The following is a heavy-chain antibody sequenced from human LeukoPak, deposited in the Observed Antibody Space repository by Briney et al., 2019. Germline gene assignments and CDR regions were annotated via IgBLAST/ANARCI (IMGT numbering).Heavy chain of an antibody. D-gene: IGHD3-22*01. V-gene: IGHV4-4*07. CDR2: IYTSGST. CDR1: GGSISGYY. Sequence: SETLSLTCTVSGGSISGYYWSWIRQPAGKGLEWIGRIYTSGSTNYNPSLKSRVTMSVDTSKNQFSLKLSSVTAADTAVYYCARVPSGYYLRSYYVDYWGQGTLVTVSS. J-gene: IGHJ4*02. CDR3: ARVPSGYYLRSYYVDY.